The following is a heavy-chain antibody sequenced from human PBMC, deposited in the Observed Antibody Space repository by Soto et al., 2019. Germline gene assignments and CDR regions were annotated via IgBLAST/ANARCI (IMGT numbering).Heavy chain of an antibody. Sequence: QVQLVQSGAEVKKPGASVKVSCKASGYTFTSYAMHWVRQAPGQRLEWMGWINAVNGNTKYSQKFQGRVTITRDTSASTAYMELCSLRSEDTAVYYCARDLNYDYIWGSYRYLAWFDPWGQGTLVTVSS. CDR1: GYTFTSYA. D-gene: IGHD3-16*02. CDR2: INAVNGNT. V-gene: IGHV1-3*01. CDR3: ARDLNYDYIWGSYRYLAWFDP. J-gene: IGHJ5*02.